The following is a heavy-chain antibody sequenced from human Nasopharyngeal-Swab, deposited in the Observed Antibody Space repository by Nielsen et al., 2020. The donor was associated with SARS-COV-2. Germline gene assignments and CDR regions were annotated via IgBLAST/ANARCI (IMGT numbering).Heavy chain of an antibody. J-gene: IGHJ6*03. CDR2: IRYDGSNK. Sequence: GESLEISCAASGFTFSSYGMHWVRQAPGKGLEWVAFIRYDGSNKYYADSVKGRFTISRDNSKNTLYLQMNSLRAEDTAVYYCAKDRYCSSTSCHYYYYYYMDVWGKGTTVTVSS. CDR3: AKDRYCSSTSCHYYYYYYMDV. D-gene: IGHD2-2*01. CDR1: GFTFSSYG. V-gene: IGHV3-30*02.